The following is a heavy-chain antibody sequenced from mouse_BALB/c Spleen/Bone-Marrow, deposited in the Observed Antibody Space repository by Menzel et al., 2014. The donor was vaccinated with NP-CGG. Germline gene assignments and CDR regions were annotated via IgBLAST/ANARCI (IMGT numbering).Heavy chain of an antibody. Sequence: QVQLQQSGAELVRPGTSVKVSCKASGYAFTNYLIEWVKQRPGQGLEWIGVINPGSGGSNNNEKFKGKATLTADKSSSTAYMQLSSLTSDDSAVYFCARSTTVKDYFDYWGQSTTLTVSS. CDR2: INPGSGGS. CDR1: GYAFTNYL. CDR3: ARSTTVKDYFDY. V-gene: IGHV1-54*01. D-gene: IGHD1-1*01. J-gene: IGHJ2*01.